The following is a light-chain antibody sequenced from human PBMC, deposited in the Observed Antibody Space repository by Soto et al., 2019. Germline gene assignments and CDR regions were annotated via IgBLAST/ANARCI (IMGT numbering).Light chain of an antibody. CDR2: DAS. J-gene: IGKJ4*01. V-gene: IGKV3-11*01. Sequence: EIVLTQSPATLSLSPGERATLSCRASQSVSSNFAWYQQKPGQAPSLLLYDASNRATGIPVRFSGSGSGTDFTLTISSLEPEDFAVYYCQQSRDWPLTFGGGTKVEIK. CDR1: QSVSSN. CDR3: QQSRDWPLT.